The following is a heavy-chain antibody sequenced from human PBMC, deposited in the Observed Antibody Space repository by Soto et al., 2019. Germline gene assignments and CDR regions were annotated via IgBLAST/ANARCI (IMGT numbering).Heavy chain of an antibody. CDR3: ARHTRIVGAKVDY. V-gene: IGHV4-39*01. CDR1: GGSISSSSYY. J-gene: IGHJ4*02. Sequence: SETLSLTCTVSGGSISSSSYYWGWIRQPPGKGLEWIGSIYYSGSTYYNPSLKSRVTISVDTSKNQFSLKLSSVTAADTAVYYCARHTRIVGAKVDYWGQGTLVTVSS. CDR2: IYYSGST. D-gene: IGHD1-26*01.